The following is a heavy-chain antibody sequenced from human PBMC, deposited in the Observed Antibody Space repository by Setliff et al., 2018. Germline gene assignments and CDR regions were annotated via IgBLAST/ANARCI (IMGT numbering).Heavy chain of an antibody. CDR3: ARHDVMVRWFDY. CDR1: GGSIRSYY. Sequence: SETLSLTCNVSGGSIRSYYWSWIRQHPGKGTEWIGYMYYSGTTNYNPSLKSRATISVDTSKNQFSLRLSSVTAADTAVYYCARHDVMVRWFDYWGQGTLVTVSS. CDR2: MYYSGTT. D-gene: IGHD3-10*01. V-gene: IGHV4-59*08. J-gene: IGHJ4*02.